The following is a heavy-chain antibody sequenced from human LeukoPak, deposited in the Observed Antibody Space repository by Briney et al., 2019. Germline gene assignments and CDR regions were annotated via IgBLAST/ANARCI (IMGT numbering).Heavy chain of an antibody. J-gene: IGHJ4*02. D-gene: IGHD5-12*01. CDR1: GYTFTGYY. CDR3: ARDDPYSGYDYDY. Sequence: ASVKVSCKASGYTFTGYYIHWVRQAPGQGLEWMGWINPNSGGTNYAQKFQGRVTMTRDTSISTAYMELSRLRSDDTAVYYCARDDPYSGYDYDYWGQGTLVTVSS. CDR2: INPNSGGT. V-gene: IGHV1-2*02.